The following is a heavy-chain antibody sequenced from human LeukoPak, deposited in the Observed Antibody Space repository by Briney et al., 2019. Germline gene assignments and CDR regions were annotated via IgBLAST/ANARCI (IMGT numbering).Heavy chain of an antibody. CDR1: GYTFTSYS. Sequence: ASVKVSCKASGYTFTSYSISWVRQAPGQGLEWMGWISAYNGNTNYAQKLQGRVTMTTDTSTSTAYMELRSLRSDDTAVYYCARELYYYDSSGYYYGPRVVLDAFDIWGQGTMVTVSS. D-gene: IGHD3-22*01. CDR3: ARELYYYDSSGYYYGPRVVLDAFDI. V-gene: IGHV1-18*01. J-gene: IGHJ3*02. CDR2: ISAYNGNT.